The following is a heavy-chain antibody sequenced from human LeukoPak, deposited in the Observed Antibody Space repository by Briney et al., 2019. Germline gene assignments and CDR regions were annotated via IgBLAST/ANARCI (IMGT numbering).Heavy chain of an antibody. CDR3: AKERLIVVVPAAFDY. CDR2: ISSSGSAI. Sequence: GGSLRLSCAASAFTFSTYSMNWVRQAPGKGLQWVSYISSSGSAIYYADSVKGRFTISRDNAKSSLYLQMNSLRAEDTAVYYCAKERLIVVVPAAFDYWGQGTLVTVSS. J-gene: IGHJ4*02. V-gene: IGHV3-48*04. D-gene: IGHD2-2*01. CDR1: AFTFSTYS.